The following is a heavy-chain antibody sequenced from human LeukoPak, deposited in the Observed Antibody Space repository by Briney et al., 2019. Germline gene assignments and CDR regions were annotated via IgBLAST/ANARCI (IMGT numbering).Heavy chain of an antibody. CDR2: ISSSGST. CDR3: ARGPYSYDSSGAFDI. J-gene: IGHJ3*02. CDR1: GDSISSGDYY. D-gene: IGHD3-22*01. Sequence: SETLSLTCTVSGDSISSGDYYWSWIRQPAGKGLEWIGRISSSGSTNYNPSLKSRVTIPVDTSKNQFSLKLSSVTAADTAVYFCARGPYSYDSSGAFDIWGQGTMVTVSS. V-gene: IGHV4-61*02.